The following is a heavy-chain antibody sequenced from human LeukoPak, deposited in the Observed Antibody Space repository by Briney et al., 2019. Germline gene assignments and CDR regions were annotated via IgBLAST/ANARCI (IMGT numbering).Heavy chain of an antibody. CDR2: IYPRDGST. V-gene: IGHV1-46*01. CDR3: VRDPEGFDY. Sequence: ASVKVSCKASGYTFTSNYIHWVRQAPGQGLEWMGMIYPRDGSTSYAQKFQGRVTVTRDTSTSTVHMELSGLRSEDTAVYYCVRDPEGFDYWGQGTLVTVSS. CDR1: GYTFTSNY. J-gene: IGHJ4*02.